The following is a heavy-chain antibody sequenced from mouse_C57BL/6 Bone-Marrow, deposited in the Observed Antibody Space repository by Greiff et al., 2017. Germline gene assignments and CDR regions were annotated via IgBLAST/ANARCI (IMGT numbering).Heavy chain of an antibody. Sequence: QVQLQQSGAELVRPGASVTLSCKASGYTFTDYEMHWVQQTPVHGLEWIGAIDPETGGTAYNQKFKGKAKLTADKSSSTAYMELRSLTSEDSAVYYYTREGVRYYGNYGAMDYWGQGTSVTVSS. CDR3: TREGVRYYGNYGAMDY. V-gene: IGHV1-15*01. J-gene: IGHJ4*01. CDR1: GYTFTDYE. CDR2: IDPETGGT. D-gene: IGHD2-1*01.